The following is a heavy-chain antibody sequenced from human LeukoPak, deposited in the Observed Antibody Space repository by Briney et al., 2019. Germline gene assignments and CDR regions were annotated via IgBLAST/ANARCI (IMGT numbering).Heavy chain of an antibody. CDR2: IYPGDSDT. J-gene: IGHJ4*02. V-gene: IGHV5-51*01. Sequence: GESLKISWKGSGYSFTSYWIGWVRQMPGKGLEWMGIIYPGDSDTRYSPSFQGQVTISADKSISTAYLQWSSLKASDTAMYYCVRGTRHRRSILEWLLRGTPFDYWGQGTLVTVSS. CDR1: GYSFTSYW. D-gene: IGHD3-3*01. CDR3: VRGTRHRRSILEWLLRGTPFDY.